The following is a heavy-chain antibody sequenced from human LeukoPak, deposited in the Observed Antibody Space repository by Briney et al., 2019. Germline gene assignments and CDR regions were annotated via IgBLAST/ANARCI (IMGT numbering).Heavy chain of an antibody. D-gene: IGHD3-10*01. V-gene: IGHV1-69*13. CDR3: ARDGSGVWFDY. Sequence: ASVKVSCKASGYTFSSYGFNWVRQAPGQGLEWMGGIIPIFGTANYAQKFQGRVTITADESTSTAYMELSSLRSEDTAVYYCARDGSGVWFDYWGQGTLVTVSS. CDR1: GYTFSSYG. CDR2: IIPIFGTA. J-gene: IGHJ4*02.